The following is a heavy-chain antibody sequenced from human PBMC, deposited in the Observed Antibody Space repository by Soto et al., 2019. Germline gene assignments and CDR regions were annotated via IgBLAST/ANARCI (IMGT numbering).Heavy chain of an antibody. Sequence: PGGSLRLSCAASGFTFSSYAMSWVRQAPGKGLEWVSAIGARSGSTYYADSVKGRFTISRDTSKNTLYLQMNSLRVEDTAVYYCARDAGIALTGNYYGMDVWGQGTTVTVSS. D-gene: IGHD6-13*01. J-gene: IGHJ6*02. CDR3: ARDAGIALTGNYYGMDV. V-gene: IGHV3-23*01. CDR2: IGARSGST. CDR1: GFTFSSYA.